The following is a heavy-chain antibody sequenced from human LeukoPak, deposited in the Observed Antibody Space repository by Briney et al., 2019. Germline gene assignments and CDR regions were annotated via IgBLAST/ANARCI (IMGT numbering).Heavy chain of an antibody. D-gene: IGHD3-22*01. V-gene: IGHV1-69*04. CDR1: GGTFSSYA. J-gene: IGHJ4*02. CDR3: ARVGRSSGYAY. CDR2: IISILGIA. Sequence: SVKVSCKASGGTFSSYAISWVRQAPGQGLEWMGRIISILGIANYAQKFQGRVTITADKSTSTAYMELSSLRSEDTAVYYCARVGRSSGYAYWGQGTLVTVSS.